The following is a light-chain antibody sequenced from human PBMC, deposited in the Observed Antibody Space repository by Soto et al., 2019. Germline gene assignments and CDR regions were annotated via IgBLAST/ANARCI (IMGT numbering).Light chain of an antibody. CDR1: QDISNY. V-gene: IGKV1-33*01. CDR3: QPYDNLPIFT. CDR2: DAS. J-gene: IGKJ3*01. Sequence: DSQMTQSPSSLSASVGDRVTITCQASQDISNYLNWYQQKPGKAPKLLIYDASNLETGVPSRFSGSGSGTDVTFTMSSLQPEDIATYYCQPYDNLPIFTFGPGTKVDIK.